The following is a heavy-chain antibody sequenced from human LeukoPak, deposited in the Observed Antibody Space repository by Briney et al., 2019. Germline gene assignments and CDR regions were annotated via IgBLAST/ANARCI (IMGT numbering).Heavy chain of an antibody. D-gene: IGHD1-26*01. Sequence: GGSLRLSCAASGFTFSSYGMHWVRQAPGKGLEWVAFIRYDGSNKYYADSVKGRFTISRDNSKNTLYLQMNSLRAEDTAVYYWAKGGGEWELRSIDYWGQGTLVTVSS. J-gene: IGHJ4*02. CDR1: GFTFSSYG. V-gene: IGHV3-30*02. CDR3: AKGGGEWELRSIDY. CDR2: IRYDGSNK.